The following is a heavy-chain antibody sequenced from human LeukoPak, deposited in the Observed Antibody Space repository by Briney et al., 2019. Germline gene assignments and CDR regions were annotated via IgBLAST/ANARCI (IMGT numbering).Heavy chain of an antibody. D-gene: IGHD5-18*01. CDR1: GGSISSSGYY. V-gene: IGHV4-39*01. J-gene: IGHJ4*02. Sequence: SETLSLTCTVSGGSISSSGYYWGWIRHPPGKGLEWIGSIYYSGATYYSPSLKSRVTISLDTSENQFSLKLNSVTAADTAVYYCARQGDGGYTYGNFDSWGQGTLVTVSS. CDR2: IYYSGAT. CDR3: ARQGDGGYTYGNFDS.